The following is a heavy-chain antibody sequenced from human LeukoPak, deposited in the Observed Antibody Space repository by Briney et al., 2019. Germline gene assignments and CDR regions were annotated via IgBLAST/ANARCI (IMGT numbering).Heavy chain of an antibody. CDR1: GYTFTSYA. Sequence: ASVKVSCKASGYTFTSYAMHWVRQAPGQRLEWMGWINAGNGNTKYSQKFQGRVTITRDTSASTAYMELSSLRSEDTAVYYCASEVMVRGVHDYWGQGTLVTVSS. J-gene: IGHJ4*02. CDR2: INAGNGNT. CDR3: ASEVMVRGVHDY. V-gene: IGHV1-3*01. D-gene: IGHD3-10*01.